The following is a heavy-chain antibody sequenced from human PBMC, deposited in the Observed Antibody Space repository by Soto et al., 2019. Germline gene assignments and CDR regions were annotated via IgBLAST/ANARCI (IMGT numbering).Heavy chain of an antibody. CDR3: ASRDPGTSVDY. CDR2: IYRTGST. J-gene: IGHJ4*02. V-gene: IGHV4-4*02. CDR1: GGSFTSNNW. D-gene: IGHD1-7*01. Sequence: TSETLSLTCAVSGGSFTSNNWWTWVRQPPGQGLEWIGEIYRTGSTNYNPSLKSRVTISLDKSENQFSLKVTSLTAADTAVSYCASRDPGTSVDYWGQGTLVAVSS.